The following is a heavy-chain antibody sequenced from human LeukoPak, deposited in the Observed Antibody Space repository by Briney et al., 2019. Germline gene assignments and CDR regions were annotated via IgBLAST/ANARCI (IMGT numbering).Heavy chain of an antibody. J-gene: IGHJ5*02. CDR1: GGSISTYY. V-gene: IGHV4-59*01. D-gene: IGHD2-2*01. Sequence: SETLSLTCTVSGGSISTYYWSWIRQPPGKGLEWIGYIYYSGSTNYNPSLKSRVTISVDTSKNQFSLKLSSVTAADTAVYYCARDLSTNWFDPWGQGTLVTVSS. CDR3: ARDLSTNWFDP. CDR2: IYYSGST.